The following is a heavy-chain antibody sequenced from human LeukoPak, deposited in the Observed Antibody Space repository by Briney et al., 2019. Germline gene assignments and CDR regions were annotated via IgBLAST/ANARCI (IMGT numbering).Heavy chain of an antibody. CDR2: IYHSGST. Sequence: PSETLSLTCAVSGGSISSSNWWSWVRQPPGKGLEWIGEIYHSGSTNYNPSLKSRVTISVDTSKNQFSLKLSSVTAADTAVYYCARGGGYVYYYYYMDVWGKGTTVTVSS. D-gene: IGHD5-12*01. CDR1: GGSISSSNW. CDR3: ARGGGYVYYYYYMDV. J-gene: IGHJ6*03. V-gene: IGHV4-4*02.